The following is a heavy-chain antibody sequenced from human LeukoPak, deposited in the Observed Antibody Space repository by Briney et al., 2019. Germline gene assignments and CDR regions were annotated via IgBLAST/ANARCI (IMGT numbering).Heavy chain of an antibody. CDR3: ARDSDSRGYPRDGFDY. D-gene: IGHD3-22*01. Sequence: PGRSLRLSCAASGFTFSSYAMHWVRQAPGKGLEWIAVISYDGSNKYYADSVKGLFTISRENSKNTLYLQMNSLRAEDTAVYYCARDSDSRGYPRDGFDYWGQGTLVTVSS. V-gene: IGHV3-30*04. CDR2: ISYDGSNK. CDR1: GFTFSSYA. J-gene: IGHJ4*02.